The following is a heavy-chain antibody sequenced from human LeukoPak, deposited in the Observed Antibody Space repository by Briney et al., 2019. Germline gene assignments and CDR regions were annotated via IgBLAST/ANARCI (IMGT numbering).Heavy chain of an antibody. Sequence: GGSLRLSCAASGFTFSSYSMNWVRQAPGKGLEWVSSISSSSSYIYYADSVKGRFTVSRDNAKNSLYLQMNSLRAEDTAVYYCARCHMTKEFDPWGQGTLVTVSS. CDR2: ISSSSSYI. CDR1: GFTFSSYS. CDR3: ARCHMTKEFDP. J-gene: IGHJ5*02. V-gene: IGHV3-21*01.